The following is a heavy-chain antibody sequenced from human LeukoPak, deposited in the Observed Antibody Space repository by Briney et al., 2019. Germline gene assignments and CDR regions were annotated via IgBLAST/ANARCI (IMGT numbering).Heavy chain of an antibody. CDR2: IYSSGST. J-gene: IGHJ4*02. D-gene: IGHD4-23*01. CDR1: GGSLSSYF. Sequence: KPSETLSLTCTISGGSLSSYFWTWARQPPRKGLEWIGYIYSSGSTNYNPSLKSRVTISIDTSKNQFSLNLSSVTAADTAVYYCAGGGGAGLADWGQGTLVTVSS. CDR3: AGGGGAGLAD. V-gene: IGHV4-59*01.